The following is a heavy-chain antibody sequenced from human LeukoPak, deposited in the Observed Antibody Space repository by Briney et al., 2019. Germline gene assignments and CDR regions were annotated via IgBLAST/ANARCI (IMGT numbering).Heavy chain of an antibody. CDR1: GLHFSGPA. J-gene: IGHJ5*02. D-gene: IGHD6-19*01. Sequence: PGGSLRLSCAASGLHFSGPAMSWVRQAPGKGLEWVSAISHDGMNAYYADSVKGRFTISRDNSKKTVSLEMSSLTAADTGVYYCAKDGAQYSSGPECDPRGQGALVTVSP. CDR2: ISHDGMNA. V-gene: IGHV3-23*01. CDR3: AKDGAQYSSGPECDP.